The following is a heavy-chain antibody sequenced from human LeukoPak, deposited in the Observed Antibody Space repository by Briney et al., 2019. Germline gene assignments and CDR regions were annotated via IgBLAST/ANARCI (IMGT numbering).Heavy chain of an antibody. CDR2: INPDGSTT. J-gene: IGHJ5*02. CDR1: GFTFTTFW. CDR3: ARDLRGSPDR. V-gene: IGHV3-74*01. D-gene: IGHD3-16*01. Sequence: GGSLRLSCSASGFTFTTFWMNWVRQVPGKGLVWVSLINPDGSTTTYADSVKGRFTISRDSAKNTVYLQMNSLGGEDTAIYYCARDLRGSPDRWGQGTLVTVSS.